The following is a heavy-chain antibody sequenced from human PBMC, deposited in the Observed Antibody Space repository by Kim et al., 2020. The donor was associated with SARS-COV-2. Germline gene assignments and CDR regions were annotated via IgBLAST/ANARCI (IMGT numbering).Heavy chain of an antibody. Sequence: SVKVSCKASGGTFSSYAISWVRQAPGQGLEWMGGIIPIFGTANYAQKFQGRVTITADESTSTAYMELSSLRSEDTAVYYCARGRGFGEFQPGYYYYGMDVWGQGTTVTVSS. CDR2: IIPIFGTA. CDR1: GGTFSSYA. J-gene: IGHJ6*02. D-gene: IGHD3-10*01. CDR3: ARGRGFGEFQPGYYYYGMDV. V-gene: IGHV1-69*13.